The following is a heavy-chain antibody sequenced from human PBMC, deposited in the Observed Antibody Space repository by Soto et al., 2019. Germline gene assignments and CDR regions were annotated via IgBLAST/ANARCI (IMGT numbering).Heavy chain of an antibody. J-gene: IGHJ4*02. Sequence: VKVSCKASGGTFSSYAISWVRQAPGQGLEWMGGIIPIFGTANYAQKFQGRVTITADESTSTAYMELSSLRSEDTAVYYCARFHRGSYYLDYWGQGTLVTVSS. CDR3: ARFHRGSYYLDY. V-gene: IGHV1-69*13. CDR1: GGTFSSYA. CDR2: IIPIFGTA. D-gene: IGHD1-26*01.